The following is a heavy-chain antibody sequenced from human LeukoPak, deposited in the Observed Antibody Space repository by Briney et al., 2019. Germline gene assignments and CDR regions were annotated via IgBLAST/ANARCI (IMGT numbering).Heavy chain of an antibody. CDR1: GFTFSSYA. D-gene: IGHD2-15*01. J-gene: IGHJ4*02. CDR2: SSGSGGST. Sequence: GGSLRLSCAASGFTFSSYAMSWVRQAPGKGPEWVSGSSGSGGSTYYEDSVKGRFTISRDKSKNTLYLQMNSLRADDTALYYCAKDVMGCSGGSCYSAHDYWGQGTLVTVSS. CDR3: AKDVMGCSGGSCYSAHDY. V-gene: IGHV3-23*01.